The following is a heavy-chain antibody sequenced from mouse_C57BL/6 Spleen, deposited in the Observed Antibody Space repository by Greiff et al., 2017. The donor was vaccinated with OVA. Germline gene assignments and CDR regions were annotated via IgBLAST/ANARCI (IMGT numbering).Heavy chain of an antibody. CDR3: ARRDGSLYAMDY. D-gene: IGHD1-1*01. CDR1: GFTFSDYG. CDR2: ISSGSSTI. Sequence: EVQVVESGGGLVKPGGSLKLSCAASGFTFSDYGMHWVRQAPEKGLEWVAYISSGSSTIYYADTVKGRFTISRDNAKNTLFLQMTSLSSEDTAMYYCARRDGSLYAMDYWGQGTSVTVSS. V-gene: IGHV5-17*01. J-gene: IGHJ4*01.